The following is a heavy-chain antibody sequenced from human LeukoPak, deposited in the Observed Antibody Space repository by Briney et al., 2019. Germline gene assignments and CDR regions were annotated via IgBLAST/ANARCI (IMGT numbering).Heavy chain of an antibody. D-gene: IGHD2-2*01. J-gene: IGHJ4*02. Sequence: ASVEVSCKASGYTFTGYYMHWGRQAPGQGLEGMGWINPNRGGTNYAQKFQGRVTMTRDTSISTAYMELSRLRSDDKAVYYCARAEYCSSTSCYPSSGWFHYFDYWGQGTLVTVSS. CDR2: INPNRGGT. CDR1: GYTFTGYY. CDR3: ARAEYCSSTSCYPSSGWFHYFDY. V-gene: IGHV1-2*02.